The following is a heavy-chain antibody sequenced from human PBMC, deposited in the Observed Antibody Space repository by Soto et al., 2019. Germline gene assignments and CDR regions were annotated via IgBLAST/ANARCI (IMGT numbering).Heavy chain of an antibody. V-gene: IGHV3-23*01. CDR3: AKGSSGWYERFDY. CDR1: GFTFSSYV. CDR2: ISGSGGST. D-gene: IGHD6-19*01. J-gene: IGHJ4*02. Sequence: EVQLLESGGGLVQPGGSLRLSCAASGFTFSSYVMSWVRQAPGKGLEWVSAISGSGGSTYYADSVKGRFTISRDNSKNTLYLQMNGLRAEDTAVYYCAKGSSGWYERFDYWGQGTLVTVSS.